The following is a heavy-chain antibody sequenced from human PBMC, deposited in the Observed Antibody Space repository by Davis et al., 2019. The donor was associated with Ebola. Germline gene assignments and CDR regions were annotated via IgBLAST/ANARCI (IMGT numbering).Heavy chain of an antibody. CDR2: ISAYNGNT. CDR3: ARDSNKNYYYYGMDV. D-gene: IGHD4-11*01. CDR1: GFTYTSSA. Sequence: SVKVSCKASGFTYTSSAVQWVRQAPGQGLEWMGWISAYNGNTNYAQKLQGRVTMTTDTSTSTAYMELSSLRSEDTAVYYCARDSNKNYYYYGMDVWGQGTTVTVSS. V-gene: IGHV1-18*01. J-gene: IGHJ6*02.